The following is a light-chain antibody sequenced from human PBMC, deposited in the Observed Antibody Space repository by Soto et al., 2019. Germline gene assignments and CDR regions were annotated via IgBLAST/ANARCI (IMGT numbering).Light chain of an antibody. CDR2: DAT. Sequence: VLTQSPATLSLFPGERATLSCRASQSVYSNLAWYQQKPGQAPRLLIYDATIRATGIPARFSGSGSGTDFTRTISSLEPDDFAVYFCQQRIYSLTFGGGTKVEIK. V-gene: IGKV3-11*01. CDR1: QSVYSN. J-gene: IGKJ4*01. CDR3: QQRIYSLT.